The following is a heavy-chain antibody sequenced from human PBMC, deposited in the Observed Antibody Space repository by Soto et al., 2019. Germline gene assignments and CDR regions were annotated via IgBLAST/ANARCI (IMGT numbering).Heavy chain of an antibody. Sequence: SETLSLTCTVSGESFSDHYWSWIRQSPEKGLEWIGEVYDSGETKYNPSLKSRVTISEDPSKNQFSLRMSSMTAADTAVYYCARGFSNSITTRFDSWGQGTLVTVSS. J-gene: IGHJ4*02. CDR2: VYDSGET. D-gene: IGHD4-4*01. V-gene: IGHV4-34*01. CDR1: GESFSDHY. CDR3: ARGFSNSITTRFDS.